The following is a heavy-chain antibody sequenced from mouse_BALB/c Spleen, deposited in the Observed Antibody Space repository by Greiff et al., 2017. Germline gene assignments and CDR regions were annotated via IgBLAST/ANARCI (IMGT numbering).Heavy chain of an antibody. D-gene: IGHD4-1*01. CDR3: ARSGGTGTLDY. CDR2: IYPGDGDT. V-gene: IGHV1-82*01. Sequence: VQLQQSGPELVKPGASVKISCKASGYAFSSSWMNWVKQRPGQGLEWIGRIYPGDGDTNYNGKFKGKATLTADKSSSTAYMQLSSLTSVDSAVYFCARSGGTGTLDYWGQGTTLTVSS. CDR1: GYAFSSSW. J-gene: IGHJ2*01.